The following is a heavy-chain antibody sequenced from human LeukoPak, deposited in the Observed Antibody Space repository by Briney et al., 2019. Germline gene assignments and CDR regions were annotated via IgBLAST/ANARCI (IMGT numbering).Heavy chain of an antibody. D-gene: IGHD4-17*01. J-gene: IGHJ4*02. CDR1: GGSFSGYY. CDR2: INHSGST. V-gene: IGHV4-34*01. CDR3: ARDYGVKPFDY. Sequence: SETLSLTCAVYGGSFSGYYWSWIRQPPGKGLEWIGEINHSGSTNYNPSLKSRVTISVDTSKNQFSLKLSSVTAADTAMYYCARDYGVKPFDYWGQGTLVTVSS.